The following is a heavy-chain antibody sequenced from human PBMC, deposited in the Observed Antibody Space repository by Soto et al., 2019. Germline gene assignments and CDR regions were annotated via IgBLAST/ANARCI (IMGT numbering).Heavy chain of an antibody. V-gene: IGHV1-24*01. Sequence: ASVKVSCKVSGYTLTELSMHWVRQAPGKGLEWMGGFDPEDGETIYAQKFQGRVTMTEDTSTDTAFMELSSRRSEDTAVYYCATVGSLSGIADSYNMDVWGKGTTVTVSS. CDR1: GYTLTELS. CDR3: ATVGSLSGIADSYNMDV. CDR2: FDPEDGET. D-gene: IGHD6-13*01. J-gene: IGHJ6*03.